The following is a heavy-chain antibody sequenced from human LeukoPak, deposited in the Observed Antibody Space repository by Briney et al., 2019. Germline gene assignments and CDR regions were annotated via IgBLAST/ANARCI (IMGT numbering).Heavy chain of an antibody. Sequence: KPSETLSLTCAVSGGSITSANWWSWVRQSPGKGLEWIGEIYHTGNTNYNPSLNSRVSISLDTSKNQFSLRLTSVTAADTAVYYCARGSWQLAEEVYWGQGTLVTVSS. CDR3: ARGSWQLAEEVY. V-gene: IGHV4-4*02. D-gene: IGHD6-6*01. CDR1: GGSITSANW. CDR2: IYHTGNT. J-gene: IGHJ4*02.